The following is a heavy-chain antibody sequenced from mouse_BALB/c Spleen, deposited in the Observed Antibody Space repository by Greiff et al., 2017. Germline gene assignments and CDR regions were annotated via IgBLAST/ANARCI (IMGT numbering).Heavy chain of an antibody. CDR1: GYTFTSYW. Sequence: QVQLQQSGAELAKPGASVKMSCKASGYTFTSYWMHWVKQRPGQGLEWIGYINPSTGYTEYNQKFKDKATLTADKSSSTAYMQLSSLTSEDSAVYYCASSYRYEDAMDYWGQGTSVTVSS. J-gene: IGHJ4*01. CDR3: ASSYRYEDAMDY. D-gene: IGHD2-14*01. V-gene: IGHV1-7*01. CDR2: INPSTGYT.